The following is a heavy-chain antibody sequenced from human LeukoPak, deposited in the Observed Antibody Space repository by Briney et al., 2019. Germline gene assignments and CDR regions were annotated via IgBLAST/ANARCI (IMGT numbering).Heavy chain of an antibody. Sequence: VASVKVSCKASGYTFTNYAMNWVRQAPGQGLEWMGWIHPSTGNPTYAQGFTGRFVLSLDTSVSTTYLQISSLKAEDTAVYYCARAFQSLGGLSLPDYWGQGTLVTVSS. V-gene: IGHV7-4-1*02. J-gene: IGHJ4*02. CDR2: IHPSTGNP. CDR3: ARAFQSLGGLSLPDY. D-gene: IGHD3-16*02. CDR1: GYTFTNYA.